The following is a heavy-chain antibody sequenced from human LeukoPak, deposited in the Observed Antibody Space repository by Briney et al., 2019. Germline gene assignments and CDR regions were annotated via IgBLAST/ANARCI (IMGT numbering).Heavy chain of an antibody. CDR2: INHSGST. V-gene: IGHV4-34*01. CDR3: ARGIGFHYSNYRLDWFDP. Sequence: SETLSLTCAVYGGSFSGYHWSWIRQPPGKGLEWIGEINHSGSTNYNPSLKSRVTISVDTSKNQFSLKLSSVTAADTAVYYCARGIGFHYSNYRLDWFDPWGQGTLVTVSS. D-gene: IGHD4-11*01. CDR1: GGSFSGYH. J-gene: IGHJ5*02.